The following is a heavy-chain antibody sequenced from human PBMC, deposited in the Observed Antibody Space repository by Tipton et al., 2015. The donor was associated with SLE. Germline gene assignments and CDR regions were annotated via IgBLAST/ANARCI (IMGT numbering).Heavy chain of an antibody. CDR3: ASLFSGSYSPFDY. V-gene: IGHV4-59*01. J-gene: IGHJ4*02. D-gene: IGHD1-26*01. Sequence: LRLSCTVSGDSISSYYWNWIRQPPGKGLEWIGCIYNSGITKYNPSLKSRVTMSVDTSKNQFSLKLSSVTAADTAVYYCASLFSGSYSPFDYWGQGTLVTVSS. CDR2: IYNSGIT. CDR1: GDSISSYY.